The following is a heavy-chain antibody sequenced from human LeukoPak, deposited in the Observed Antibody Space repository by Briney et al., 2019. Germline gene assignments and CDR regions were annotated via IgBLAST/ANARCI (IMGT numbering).Heavy chain of an antibody. CDR3: AKLPYGDYNHH. Sequence: GGSLRLSCAASGFTFSRQWMSWVRQAPGKGLEWVANINPDGSDKYYVDSVKGRFTISRDNAKSSLYLQMNSLRAEDTAVYYCAKLPYGDYNHHWGQGTLVTVSS. CDR1: GFTFSRQW. CDR2: INPDGSDK. D-gene: IGHD4-17*01. V-gene: IGHV3-7*05. J-gene: IGHJ5*02.